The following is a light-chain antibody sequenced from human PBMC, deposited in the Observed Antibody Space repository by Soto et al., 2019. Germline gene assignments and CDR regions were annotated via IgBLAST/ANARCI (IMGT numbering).Light chain of an antibody. CDR1: QSVSSN. CDR3: QKYNNWPWT. Sequence: EIVMTPAPATLAVSPGERATLSCRASQSVSSNLAWYQQKPGQAPRLLIYGESTRATGIPDRLSGSGSGTELNLTISRLQSEDFAVYYCQKYNNWPWTCGQGTKVDIK. V-gene: IGKV3-15*01. J-gene: IGKJ1*01. CDR2: GES.